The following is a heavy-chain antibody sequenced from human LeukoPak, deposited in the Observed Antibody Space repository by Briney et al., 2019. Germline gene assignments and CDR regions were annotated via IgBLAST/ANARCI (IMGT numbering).Heavy chain of an antibody. D-gene: IGHD6-13*01. CDR3: ARSNRQQLVDY. V-gene: IGHV1-2*02. Sequence: ASVKVSCKASGYTFTGYYMHWVRQAPGQGLEWMGWINPNIGGTNDAQKFQGRVTITRDTSISTAYMELSRLRSDDTAVYYCARSNRQQLVDYWGQGTLVTVSS. CDR1: GYTFTGYY. J-gene: IGHJ4*02. CDR2: INPNIGGT.